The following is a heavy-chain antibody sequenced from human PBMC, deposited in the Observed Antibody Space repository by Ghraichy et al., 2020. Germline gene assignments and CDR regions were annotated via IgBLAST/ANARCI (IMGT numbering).Heavy chain of an antibody. J-gene: IGHJ4*02. CDR3: ARATHEYSSGWYGDYFDY. D-gene: IGHD6-19*01. Sequence: GGSLRLSCAASGFTFSSYSMNWVRQAPGKGLEWVSYISSSSSTIYYADSVKGRFTISRDNAKNSLYLQMNSLRDEDTAVYYCARATHEYSSGWYGDYFDYWGQGTLVTVSS. CDR2: ISSSSSTI. V-gene: IGHV3-48*02. CDR1: GFTFSSYS.